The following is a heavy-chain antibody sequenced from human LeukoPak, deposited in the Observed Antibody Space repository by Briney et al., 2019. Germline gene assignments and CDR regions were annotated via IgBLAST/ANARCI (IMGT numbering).Heavy chain of an antibody. CDR1: GYTFTGYY. V-gene: IGHV1-2*02. J-gene: IGHJ4*02. CDR2: INPNSGGT. Sequence: ASVTVSCKASGYTFTGYYMHWVRQAPGQGLEWMGWINPNSGGTNYAQKFQGRVTMTRDTSISTAYMERSRLRSDDTAVYYCARSSRWELLHYFDYWGQGTLVTVSS. D-gene: IGHD1-26*01. CDR3: ARSSRWELLHYFDY.